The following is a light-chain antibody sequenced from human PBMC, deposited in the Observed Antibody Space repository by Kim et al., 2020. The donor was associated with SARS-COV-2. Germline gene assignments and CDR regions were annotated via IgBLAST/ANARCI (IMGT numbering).Light chain of an antibody. V-gene: IGKV3-11*01. CDR2: DAS. CDR3: QQRSKWPWT. CDR1: QSISSY. Sequence: LSPGERAPLSCRASQSISSYLAWYQQKPGQAPRLLIYDASNRATGIPARFSGSGSGTDFTLTISSLEPEDFAVYYCQQRSKWPWTFGQGTKVDIK. J-gene: IGKJ1*01.